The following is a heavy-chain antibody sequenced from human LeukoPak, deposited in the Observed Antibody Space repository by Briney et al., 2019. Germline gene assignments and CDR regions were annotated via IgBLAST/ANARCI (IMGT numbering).Heavy chain of an antibody. CDR1: GGSISSYY. V-gene: IGHV4-59*01. Sequence: PSETLSLTCTVSGGSISSYYWSWIRQPPGKGLEWIGYIYYSGSTNYNPSLKSRVTISVDTSKNQFFLKLCSVTAADTAVYYCARAVSSSWYGNWFDPWGQGTLVTVSS. J-gene: IGHJ5*02. D-gene: IGHD6-13*01. CDR2: IYYSGST. CDR3: ARAVSSSWYGNWFDP.